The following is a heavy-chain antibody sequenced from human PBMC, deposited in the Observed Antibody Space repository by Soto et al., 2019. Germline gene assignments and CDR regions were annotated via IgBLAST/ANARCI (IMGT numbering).Heavy chain of an antibody. CDR1: GFPFSNYY. Sequence: GGSLRLSCAASGFPFSNYYMSWIRQTPGKGLEWVSYISNTGDTIYYAASVKGRFTISRDNAKNSLYLQMNSLRAEDTAVYYCARGFRRGYFDYWGQGTLVTVSS. J-gene: IGHJ4*02. D-gene: IGHD2-21*01. CDR3: ARGFRRGYFDY. V-gene: IGHV3-11*01. CDR2: ISNTGDTI.